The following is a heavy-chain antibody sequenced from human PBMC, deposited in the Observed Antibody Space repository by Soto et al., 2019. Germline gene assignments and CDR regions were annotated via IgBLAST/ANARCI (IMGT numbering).Heavy chain of an antibody. CDR2: ISGSGGNT. V-gene: IGHV3-23*01. D-gene: IGHD6-13*01. CDR1: GFTFNNNA. Sequence: EVQLLESGGGLVQPGGSLRLSCAASGFTFNNNAMSWVRQAPGKGLEWVSGISGSGGNTYYADSVEGRFTISRDNSKNALYLQINGLRAEDTAVYYCAKDRKGSITATGRAFDSWGQGTLVTVSS. CDR3: AKDRKGSITATGRAFDS. J-gene: IGHJ4*02.